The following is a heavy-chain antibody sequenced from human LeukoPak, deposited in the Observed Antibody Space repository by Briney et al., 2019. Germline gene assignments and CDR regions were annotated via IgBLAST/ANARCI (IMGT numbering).Heavy chain of an antibody. CDR1: GFTFSSYS. Sequence: AGGSLRLSCEASGFTFSSYSMKWARQAPGKGLEWVSCISSTSSYKYYADSVKGRFTISRDNAKNSLYLQLNSLRAEDTALYYCVRPRSPASNDGGYWGQGTLVTVSS. V-gene: IGHV3-21*01. CDR3: VRPRSPASNDGGY. J-gene: IGHJ4*02. D-gene: IGHD1-1*01. CDR2: ISSTSSYK.